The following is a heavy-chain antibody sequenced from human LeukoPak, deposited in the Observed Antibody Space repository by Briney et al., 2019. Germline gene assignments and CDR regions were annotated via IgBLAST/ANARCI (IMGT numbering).Heavy chain of an antibody. V-gene: IGHV3-7*01. J-gene: IGHJ6*03. CDR1: GFTFSSYW. D-gene: IGHD3-3*01. CDR3: AREGAYDFWSGYYYYYYMDV. Sequence: GGSLRLSCAASGFTFSSYWMSWVRQAPGKGLEWVANIKQDGSEKYYVDSVKGRFTISRDNDKNSLYLQMNSLRAEDTAVYYCAREGAYDFWSGYYYYYYMDVWGKGTTVTVSS. CDR2: IKQDGSEK.